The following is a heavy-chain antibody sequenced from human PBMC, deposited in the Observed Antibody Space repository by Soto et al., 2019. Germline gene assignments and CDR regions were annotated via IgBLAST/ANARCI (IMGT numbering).Heavy chain of an antibody. CDR3: GGLVYDSSGYRPG. J-gene: IGHJ4*02. CDR2: IYYSGST. D-gene: IGHD3-22*01. CDR1: GGSISSSSYY. V-gene: IGHV4-39*01. Sequence: QLQLQESGPGLVKPSETLSLTCTVSGGSISSSSYYWGWIRQPPGKGLEWIGSIYYSGSTYYNPSPQGWVPLTLETSKDQFSLKLSSVTAADTAVDYCGGLVYDSSGYRPGWGQGTLVTVSS.